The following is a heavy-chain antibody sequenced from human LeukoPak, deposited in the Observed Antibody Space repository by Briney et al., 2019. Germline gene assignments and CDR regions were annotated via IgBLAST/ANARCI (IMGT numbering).Heavy chain of an antibody. CDR1: GFTVSSNY. CDR2: IYSGGST. CDR3: ARSYSSGWTDYYYGMDV. Sequence: GGSLRLSCAASGFTVSSNYMSWVRQAPWKGLEWVSVIYSGGSTYYADSVKGRFTISRDNSKNTLYLQMNSLRAEDTAVYYCARSYSSGWTDYYYGMDVWGQGTTVTVSS. J-gene: IGHJ6*02. V-gene: IGHV3-53*01. D-gene: IGHD6-19*01.